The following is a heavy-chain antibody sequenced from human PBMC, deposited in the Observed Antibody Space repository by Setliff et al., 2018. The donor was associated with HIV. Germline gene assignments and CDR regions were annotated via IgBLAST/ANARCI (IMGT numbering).Heavy chain of an antibody. Sequence: SVKVSCKSSAGSYSIFAINWVRQAPGQGLEWMGGMMTIFSTTNYARKFQGRVTITADASTSTAYMELISLRSEDTAVYYCARGEGSGWDTVEENYYNLDVWGPGTTVTVSS. CDR3: ARGEGSGWDTVEENYYNLDV. CDR1: AGSYSIFA. V-gene: IGHV1-69*13. CDR2: MMTIFSTT. J-gene: IGHJ6*02. D-gene: IGHD6-19*01.